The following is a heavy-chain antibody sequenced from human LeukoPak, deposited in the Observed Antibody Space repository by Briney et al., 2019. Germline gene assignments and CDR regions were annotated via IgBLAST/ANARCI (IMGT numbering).Heavy chain of an antibody. D-gene: IGHD6-19*01. Sequence: PGGSLRLSCAASGFTFSSYSMNWVRQAPGKGLEWVSSISSSSSYIYYADSVKGRFTISRDNAKNSLYLQMNSLRAEDTAVYYCARGHEYNTGWYYFDFWGQGTMVTVSS. CDR1: GFTFSSYS. CDR2: ISSSSSYI. CDR3: ARGHEYNTGWYYFDF. J-gene: IGHJ4*02. V-gene: IGHV3-21*01.